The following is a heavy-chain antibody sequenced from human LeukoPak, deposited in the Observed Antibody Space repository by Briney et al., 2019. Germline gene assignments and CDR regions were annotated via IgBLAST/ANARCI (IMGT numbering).Heavy chain of an antibody. CDR2: IHHSGST. D-gene: IGHD3-9*01. Sequence: SETLSLTCTVSGNSISSNYYWGWIRQPPGEGLEWIGTIHHSGSTYYNPSLKSRVTMSVDTSQDQFFLKVSSVTAADTAVYYCARRDYDILTGHQTLFDYWGQGTLVTVSS. CDR3: ARRDYDILTGHQTLFDY. CDR1: GNSISSNYY. J-gene: IGHJ4*02. V-gene: IGHV4-38-2*02.